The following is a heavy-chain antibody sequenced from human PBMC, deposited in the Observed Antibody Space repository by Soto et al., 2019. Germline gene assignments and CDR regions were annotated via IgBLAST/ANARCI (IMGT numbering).Heavy chain of an antibody. CDR3: ARGLGSSSWPKYYYYYYMDV. CDR1: GGSFSGYY. CDR2: INHSGST. V-gene: IGHV4-34*01. D-gene: IGHD6-13*01. Sequence: SETLSLTCAVYGGSFSGYYWSWIRQPPGKGLEWIGEINHSGSTNYNPSLKSRVTISVDTSKNQFSLKLSSVTAADTAVYYCARGLGSSSWPKYYYYYYMDVWGKGTTVTVSS. J-gene: IGHJ6*03.